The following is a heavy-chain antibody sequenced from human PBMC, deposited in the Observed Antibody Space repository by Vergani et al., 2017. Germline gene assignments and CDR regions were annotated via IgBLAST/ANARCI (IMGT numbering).Heavy chain of an antibody. Sequence: QLQLQESGPGLVKPSETLSLTCTVSGGSISSSSYYWGWIRQPPGKGLEWIGSIYYSGSTYYNPSLKSRVTISVDTSKNQFSLKLSSGTAADTAVYYCAIHGGGRGCSGYDCPIDYWGQGTLVTVSS. J-gene: IGHJ4*02. CDR2: IYYSGST. D-gene: IGHD5-12*01. CDR3: AIHGGGRGCSGYDCPIDY. CDR1: GGSISSSSYY. V-gene: IGHV4-39*01.